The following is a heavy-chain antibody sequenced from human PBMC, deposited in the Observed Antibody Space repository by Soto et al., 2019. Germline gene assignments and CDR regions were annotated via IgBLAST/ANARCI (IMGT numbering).Heavy chain of an antibody. J-gene: IGHJ6*03. D-gene: IGHD3-10*01. CDR1: GFTFSSYW. CDR2: IKQDGSEK. CDR3: ARHSNYYGSGSYPYYYYYMDV. V-gene: IGHV3-7*01. Sequence: GGSLRLSCASSGFTFSSYWMSGVRQAPGKGLEWVANIKQDGSEKYYVDSVKGRFTISRDNAKNSLYLQMNSLRAEDTAVYYCARHSNYYGSGSYPYYYYYMDVWGKGTTVTVSS.